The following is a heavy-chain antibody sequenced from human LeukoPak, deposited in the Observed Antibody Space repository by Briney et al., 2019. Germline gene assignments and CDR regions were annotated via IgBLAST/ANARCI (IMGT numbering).Heavy chain of an antibody. Sequence: SGGSLRLSCAASGFTFSSYSMNWVRQAPGKGLEWVSVISAGGGTTYYADSVKGRFTISRDNSKNTLYLQMNSLRAEDTAVYYCAKGCSWGPQDAFDIWGQGTMVTVSS. J-gene: IGHJ3*02. D-gene: IGHD3-10*02. V-gene: IGHV3-23*01. CDR2: ISAGGGTT. CDR3: AKGCSWGPQDAFDI. CDR1: GFTFSSYS.